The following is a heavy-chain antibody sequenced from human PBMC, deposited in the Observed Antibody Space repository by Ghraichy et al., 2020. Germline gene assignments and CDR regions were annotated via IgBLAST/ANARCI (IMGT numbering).Heavy chain of an antibody. J-gene: IGHJ6*02. CDR3: ARGGPLQDYYDNGIDA. CDR2: TNQSGSS. CDR1: GGSFSGYY. D-gene: IGHD4-11*01. V-gene: IGHV4-34*01. Sequence: SETLSLTCAVYGGSFSGYYWTWIRQPPGKGLEWIGETNQSGSSNYNPSLKSRVTISVDTPKKQFSLRMSSMTAADTAVYFCARGGPLQDYYDNGIDAWGQGTTVTVSS.